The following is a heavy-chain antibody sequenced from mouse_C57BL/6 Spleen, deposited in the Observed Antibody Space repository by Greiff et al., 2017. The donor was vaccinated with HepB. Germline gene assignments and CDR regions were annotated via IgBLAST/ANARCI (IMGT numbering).Heavy chain of an antibody. Sequence: QVQLQQPGAELVRPGSSVKLSCKASGYTFTSYWMHWVKQRPIQGLEWIGNIDPSDSETHYNQKFKDKATLTVDKSSSTAYMQLSSLTSEDSAVYYCARYGYYGYFDYWGQGTTLTVSS. CDR3: ARYGYYGYFDY. D-gene: IGHD2-3*01. CDR2: IDPSDSET. CDR1: GYTFTSYW. J-gene: IGHJ2*01. V-gene: IGHV1-52*01.